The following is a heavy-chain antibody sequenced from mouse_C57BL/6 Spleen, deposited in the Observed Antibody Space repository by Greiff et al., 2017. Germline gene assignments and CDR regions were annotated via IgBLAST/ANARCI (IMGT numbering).Heavy chain of an antibody. CDR3: TRYPFRITTVVSYFDY. CDR1: GYTFTDYE. CDR2: IDPETGGT. J-gene: IGHJ2*01. V-gene: IGHV1-15*01. D-gene: IGHD1-1*01. Sequence: VQLQQSGAELVRPGASVTLSCKASGYTFTDYEMHWVKQTPVHGLEWIGAIDPETGGTAYNQKFKGKAILTADKSSSTAYMELRSLTSEDSAVYYCTRYPFRITTVVSYFDYWGQGTTLTVSS.